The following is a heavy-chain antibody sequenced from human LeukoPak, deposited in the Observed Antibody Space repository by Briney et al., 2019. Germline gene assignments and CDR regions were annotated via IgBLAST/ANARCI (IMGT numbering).Heavy chain of an antibody. J-gene: IGHJ4*02. V-gene: IGHV3-23*01. CDR1: GLTFSSYA. D-gene: IGHD3-10*01. Sequence: PGGSLRLSCAASGLTFSSYAMSWVRQAPGKGLEWVSAISGSGGSTYYADSVKGRFTISRDNSKNTLYLQMNSLRAEDTAVYYCAKVYYGSGSYFDWGQGTLVTVSS. CDR3: AKVYYGSGSYFD. CDR2: ISGSGGST.